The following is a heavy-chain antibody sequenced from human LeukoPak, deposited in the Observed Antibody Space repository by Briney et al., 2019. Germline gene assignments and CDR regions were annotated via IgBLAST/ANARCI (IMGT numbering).Heavy chain of an antibody. CDR2: ISGSGGST. CDR3: AKRSGRSGYPLDY. Sequence: GGSLRLSSAASGFTFSSYAMSWVRQAPGKGLEWVSAISGSGGSTYYADSVKGRFTISRDNSKNTLYLQMNSLRAEDTAVYYCAKRSGRSGYPLDYWGQGTLVTVSS. V-gene: IGHV3-23*01. J-gene: IGHJ4*02. CDR1: GFTFSSYA. D-gene: IGHD3-3*01.